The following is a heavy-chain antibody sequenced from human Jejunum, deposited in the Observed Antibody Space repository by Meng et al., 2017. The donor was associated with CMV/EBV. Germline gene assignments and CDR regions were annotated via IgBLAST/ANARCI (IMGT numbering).Heavy chain of an antibody. Sequence: QLQLVRSGAEVKKSGASVRVSCKASGYTFTHHGISWIRQAPGQGLEWMGWISCYNGDTNYAQKLQGRVTMTTDTSTNTAYMDLRGLRSDDTAVYYCARAPELERRSLPFDYWGQGTLVTVSS. CDR3: ARAPELERRSLPFDY. D-gene: IGHD1-1*01. CDR1: GYTFTHHG. V-gene: IGHV1-18*01. CDR2: ISCYNGDT. J-gene: IGHJ4*02.